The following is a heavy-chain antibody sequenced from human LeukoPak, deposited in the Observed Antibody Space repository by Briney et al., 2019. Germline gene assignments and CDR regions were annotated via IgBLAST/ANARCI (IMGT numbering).Heavy chain of an antibody. J-gene: IGHJ2*01. Sequence: SETLSLTCTVSGGSISSSSYYWGWLRQPPGTGLEWIGSIYYSGSTYYNPSLKSRVTISVDTSKNQFSLKLSSVTAADTAVYYCAREGGSTVTTYRRYWYFDLWGRGTLVTVSS. V-gene: IGHV4-39*07. CDR3: AREGGSTVTTYRRYWYFDL. CDR2: IYYSGST. D-gene: IGHD4-17*01. CDR1: GGSISSSSYY.